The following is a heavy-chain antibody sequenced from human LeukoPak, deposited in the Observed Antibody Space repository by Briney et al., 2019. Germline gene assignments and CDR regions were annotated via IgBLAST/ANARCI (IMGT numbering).Heavy chain of an antibody. D-gene: IGHD3-10*01. Sequence: PGGSLRLSCAASGFTFSDYYMSWIRQTPGKGLEWVSYISDSSGYKNYADSLKGRFTISRDNAKNSVYLQMNSLKTEDTAVYYCARSYGSGTYPFDYWGQGTLVTVSS. CDR1: GFTFSDYY. V-gene: IGHV3-11*03. CDR2: ISDSSGYK. CDR3: ARSYGSGTYPFDY. J-gene: IGHJ4*02.